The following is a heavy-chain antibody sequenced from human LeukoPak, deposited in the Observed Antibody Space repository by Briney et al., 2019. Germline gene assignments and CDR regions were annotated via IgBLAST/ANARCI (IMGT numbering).Heavy chain of an antibody. Sequence: GGSLRLSCAASGFTFDDYGMSWVRHAPGKGLEWVSGINWNGGSTGYAASVKGRFTISRDNAKNSLYLQMNSLRAEDTALYYCASLANYDVDAFDIWGQGTMVTVSS. CDR3: ASLANYDVDAFDI. CDR2: INWNGGST. CDR1: GFTFDDYG. V-gene: IGHV3-20*04. J-gene: IGHJ3*02. D-gene: IGHD3-3*01.